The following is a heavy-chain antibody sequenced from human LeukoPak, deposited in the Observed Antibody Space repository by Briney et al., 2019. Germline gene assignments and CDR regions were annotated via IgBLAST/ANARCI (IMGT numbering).Heavy chain of an antibody. Sequence: GESLKISCKGSEYSFISYWIGWVRQMPGKGLEWMGIIWPGDSETRYSPSFQGQVTISADKSTSTVYLQWSSLKASDTAMYYCARKGLNPGRLFFFDYWGQGSLVTVSS. V-gene: IGHV5-51*01. CDR2: IWPGDSET. D-gene: IGHD1-26*01. CDR1: EYSFISYW. J-gene: IGHJ4*02. CDR3: ARKGLNPGRLFFFDY.